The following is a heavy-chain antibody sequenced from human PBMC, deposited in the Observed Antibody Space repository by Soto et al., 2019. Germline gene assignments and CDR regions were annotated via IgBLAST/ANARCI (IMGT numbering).Heavy chain of an antibody. J-gene: IGHJ4*02. V-gene: IGHV1-3*01. CDR1: GYTFTSYA. D-gene: IGHD6-13*01. CDR2: INAGNGNT. Sequence: ASVKVSCKASGYTFTSYAMHWVRQAPGQRLEWMGWINAGNGNTKYSQKFQGRVTITRDTSASTAYMELSSLRSEDTAVYYCARPSSSWAWGGEDYWGQGTLVTVSS. CDR3: ARPSSSWAWGGEDY.